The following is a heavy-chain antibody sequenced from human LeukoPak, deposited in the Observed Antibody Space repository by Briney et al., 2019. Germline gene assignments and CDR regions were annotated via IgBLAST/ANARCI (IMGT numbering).Heavy chain of an antibody. CDR1: GFTFSSYG. D-gene: IGHD6-25*01. Sequence: GGCLRLSCAASGFTFSSYGMHWVRQAPGKGLEWVAVISYDGSNKYYADSVKGRFTISRDNSKNTLYLQMNSLRAEDTAVYYCANSGYYYGMDVWGQGTTVTVSS. CDR3: ANSGYYYGMDV. V-gene: IGHV3-30*18. CDR2: ISYDGSNK. J-gene: IGHJ6*02.